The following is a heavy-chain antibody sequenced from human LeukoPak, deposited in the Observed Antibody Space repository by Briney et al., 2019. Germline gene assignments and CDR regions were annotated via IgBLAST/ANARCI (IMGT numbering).Heavy chain of an antibody. CDR3: ATGFSSVVPAAIDY. CDR2: FDPEDGET. Sequence: ASVKVSCKVSGYTLTELSMHWVRQAPGKGLEWMGGFDPEDGETIYAQKFQGRVTMTEETSTDTAYMELSSLRSEDTAVYYCATGFSSVVPAAIDYWGQGTLVTVSS. CDR1: GYTLTELS. J-gene: IGHJ4*02. V-gene: IGHV1-24*01. D-gene: IGHD2-2*01.